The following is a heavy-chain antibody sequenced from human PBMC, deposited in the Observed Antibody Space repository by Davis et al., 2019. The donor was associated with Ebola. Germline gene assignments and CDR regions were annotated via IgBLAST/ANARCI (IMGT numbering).Heavy chain of an antibody. D-gene: IGHD3-10*01. CDR1: GGSVSSYY. V-gene: IGHV4-4*07. CDR2: IYTSGST. Sequence: SETLSLTCSVSGGSVSSYYWSWIRQPAGKGLEWIGRIYTSGSTNYNPSLKSRVTMSVDTSKNQFSLKLSSVTAADTAVYYCARDAPLLWFGELFDAFDIWGQGTMVTVSS. CDR3: ARDAPLLWFGELFDAFDI. J-gene: IGHJ3*02.